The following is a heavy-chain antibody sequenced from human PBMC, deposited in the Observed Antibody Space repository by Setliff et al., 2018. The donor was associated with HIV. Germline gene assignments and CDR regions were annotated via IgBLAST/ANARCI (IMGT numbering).Heavy chain of an antibody. CDR3: ARDDYLDSWCYIYYYYYYGMDV. D-gene: IGHD5-12*01. V-gene: IGHV4-34*01. J-gene: IGHJ6*02. CDR2: ITHSGRT. CDR1: GGSFSGYY. Sequence: SETLSLTCAVYGGSFSGYYWSWIRQPPGKGLEWIGEITHSGRTNYNPSLKSRVTISVDTSKNQFSLKLSSVTAADTAVYYCARDDYLDSWCYIYYYYYYGMDVWGQGTTVTVSS.